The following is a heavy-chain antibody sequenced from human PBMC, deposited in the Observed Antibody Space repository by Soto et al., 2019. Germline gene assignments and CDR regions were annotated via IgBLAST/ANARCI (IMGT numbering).Heavy chain of an antibody. CDR1: GDSVSSNSAA. CDR2: TFYRSKWHT. V-gene: IGHV6-1*01. D-gene: IGHD6-13*01. CDR3: ARGSYTSNWY. J-gene: IGHJ4*02. Sequence: QVQLQQSGPGLVKPSQTLSLTCAISGDSVSSNSAAWNWIRQSPSRGVEWLGRTFYRSKWHTEYAASVRSRLSIHPDTSKTQFSLQLDSVTPEDTSVNYCARGSYTSNWYWGQGTLVTVSS.